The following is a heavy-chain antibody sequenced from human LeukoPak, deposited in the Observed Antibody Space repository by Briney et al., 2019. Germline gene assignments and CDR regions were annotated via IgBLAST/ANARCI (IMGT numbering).Heavy chain of an antibody. D-gene: IGHD4-17*01. Sequence: GGSLRLSCAASGFTFSNYAMNWVRQAPGKGLELVSAIRGSGGSAYYADSVKGRFTISRDNSKNTLYLQMNSLRVEDTAVYYCAKDSPTVATVGWGARWGQGTLVTVSS. CDR2: IRGSGGSA. CDR3: AKDSPTVATVGWGAR. CDR1: GFTFSNYA. V-gene: IGHV3-23*01. J-gene: IGHJ4*02.